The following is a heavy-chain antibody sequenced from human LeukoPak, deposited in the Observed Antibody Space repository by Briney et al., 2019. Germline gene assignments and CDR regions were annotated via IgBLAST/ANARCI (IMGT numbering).Heavy chain of an antibody. J-gene: IGHJ5*02. CDR2: IYYSGST. CDR3: AGCRGGGWQNYFDT. CDR1: GGSISSSSYY. Sequence: SETLSLTCTVSGGSISSSSYYWGWIRQPPGRGLEWIGNIYYSGSTYYNPSLKSRVTISVDTSKNQFSLKLSSVTAADTAVYYCAGCRGGGWQNYFDTWGQGTLVTVSS. D-gene: IGHD2-15*01. V-gene: IGHV4-39*01.